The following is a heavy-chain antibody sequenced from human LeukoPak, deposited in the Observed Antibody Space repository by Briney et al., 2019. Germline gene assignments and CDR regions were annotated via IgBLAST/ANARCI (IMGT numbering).Heavy chain of an antibody. Sequence: GGSLGLSCAASGFTFSSSSMSWVRQAPGKGLEWVSAISGSGGSTYYADSVKGRFTISRDNSKNTLYLQMNSLRAEDTAVYYCAKAPGIAAADPFDYWGQGTLVTVSS. CDR3: AKAPGIAAADPFDY. V-gene: IGHV3-23*01. CDR2: ISGSGGST. CDR1: GFTFSSSS. J-gene: IGHJ4*02. D-gene: IGHD6-13*01.